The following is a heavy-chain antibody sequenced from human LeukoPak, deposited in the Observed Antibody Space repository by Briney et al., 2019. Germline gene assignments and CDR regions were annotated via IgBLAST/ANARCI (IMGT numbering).Heavy chain of an antibody. Sequence: ASVKVCCKASGGTFNSYAIRWMRQAPGQGLEWMGGIIPIFGTANYAQKFQGRVAITADESTSTAYMELSSLRSEDTAVYYCARDHSTFYAWFDPWGQGTLVTVSS. CDR3: ARDHSTFYAWFDP. V-gene: IGHV1-69*13. CDR2: IIPIFGTA. CDR1: GGTFNSYA. J-gene: IGHJ5*02. D-gene: IGHD2/OR15-2a*01.